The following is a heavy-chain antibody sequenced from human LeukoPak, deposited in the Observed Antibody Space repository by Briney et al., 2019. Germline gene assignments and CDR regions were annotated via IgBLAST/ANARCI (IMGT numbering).Heavy chain of an antibody. V-gene: IGHV4-39*07. J-gene: IGHJ4*02. CDR3: ASYYGSGSYQFDY. CDR1: GGSISSSSYY. Sequence: PSETLSLTCTVSGGSISSSSYYWGWIRQPPGKGLEWIGSIYYSGSTYYNPSLKSRVTISVDTSKNQFSLKLSSVTAADTAVYYCASYYGSGSYQFDYWGQGTLVTVSS. CDR2: IYYSGST. D-gene: IGHD3-10*01.